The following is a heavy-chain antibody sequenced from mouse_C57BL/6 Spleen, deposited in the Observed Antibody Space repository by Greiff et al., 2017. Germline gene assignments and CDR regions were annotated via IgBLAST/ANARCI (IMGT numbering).Heavy chain of an antibody. V-gene: IGHV1-42*01. J-gene: IGHJ1*03. CDR2: INPSTGGT. CDR1: CYSFTFYY. Sequence: CYSFTFYYINWVKQSPEHSLEWIGEINPSTGGTTYNHKFKAKSTLTVDKSSSTAYMQLKSLTSEDAAVYYCASRSSLWYFDVWGTGTTVTVSS. D-gene: IGHD1-1*01. CDR3: ASRSSLWYFDV.